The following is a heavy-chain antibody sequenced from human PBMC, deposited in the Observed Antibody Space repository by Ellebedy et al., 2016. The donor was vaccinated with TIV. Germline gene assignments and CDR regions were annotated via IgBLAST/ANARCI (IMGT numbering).Heavy chain of an antibody. CDR2: TYYRSKWYN. V-gene: IGHV6-1*01. CDR3: ARDRNMLRGVVAY. Sequence: MPSETLSLTCAISGDTVSSDSATWSWLRQSPSRGLEWLGRTYYRSKWYNDYGVSVKSRITIIADTLKNQFSLKLNSVTAADTAVYYCARDRNMLRGVVAYWGQGTLVTVSS. CDR1: GDTVSSDSAT. D-gene: IGHD3-10*01. J-gene: IGHJ4*02.